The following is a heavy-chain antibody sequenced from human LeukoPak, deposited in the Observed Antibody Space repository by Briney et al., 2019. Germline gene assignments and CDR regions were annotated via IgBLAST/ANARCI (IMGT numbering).Heavy chain of an antibody. Sequence: GGSLRLSCAASGFTVSSNYMSWVRQAPGKGLEWVSVIYSGGNTYYADSVEGRFTISRDDSKNTLYLQMNSLKTEDRAVYYCAARYNWNDLAYWGQGTLVTVSP. J-gene: IGHJ4*02. CDR1: GFTVSSNY. V-gene: IGHV3-66*01. CDR3: AARYNWNDLAY. CDR2: IYSGGNT. D-gene: IGHD1-1*01.